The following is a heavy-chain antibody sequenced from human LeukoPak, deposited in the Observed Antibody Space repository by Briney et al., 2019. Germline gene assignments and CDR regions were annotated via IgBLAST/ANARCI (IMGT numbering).Heavy chain of an antibody. CDR1: GGSISSSSYY. D-gene: IGHD6-6*01. V-gene: IGHV4-39*07. Sequence: SETLSLTCTVSGGSISSSSYYWGWIRQPPGKGLEWIGEINHSGSTNYNPSLKSRVTISVDTSKNQFSLKLSSVTAADTAVYYCARGEYPDYWGQGTLVTVSS. J-gene: IGHJ4*02. CDR2: INHSGST. CDR3: ARGEYPDY.